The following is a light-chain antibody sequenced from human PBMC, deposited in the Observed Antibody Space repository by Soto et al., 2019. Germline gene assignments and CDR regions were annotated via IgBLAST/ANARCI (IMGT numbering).Light chain of an antibody. Sequence: VLTQPPSASGTPGQRVTISCSGSSSNIGTNTVNWYQHLPGTAPKLLIYSNNQRPSGVPDRFSGSKSATSASLAISGLQSEDEADYYCASWDDSLNGPVFGGGTKVTVL. CDR1: SSNIGTNT. J-gene: IGLJ2*01. CDR2: SNN. CDR3: ASWDDSLNGPV. V-gene: IGLV1-44*01.